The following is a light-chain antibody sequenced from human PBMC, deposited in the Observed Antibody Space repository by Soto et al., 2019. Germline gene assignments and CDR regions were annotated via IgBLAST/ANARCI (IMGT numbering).Light chain of an antibody. CDR1: QSISSW. CDR3: QQYNSYQWT. Sequence: DIPMTQSPSTLSASVGDRVTITCRASQSISSWLAWYQQKPGKAPTLLIYDASSLESGVPSRFSGSGSGTEFTLTISSLQPDDFATYYCQQYNSYQWTFGQGTKVEIK. CDR2: DAS. J-gene: IGKJ1*01. V-gene: IGKV1-5*01.